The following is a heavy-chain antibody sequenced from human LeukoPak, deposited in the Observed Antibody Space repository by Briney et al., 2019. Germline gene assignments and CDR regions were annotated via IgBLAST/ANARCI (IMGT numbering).Heavy chain of an antibody. V-gene: IGHV3-7*01. D-gene: IGHD2-15*01. CDR1: GFTFSSYW. J-gene: IGHJ4*02. CDR2: IKQDGSEK. CDR3: ARDSALYCSGGSCTDY. Sequence: GGSLRLSCAASGFTFSSYWMSWVRQAPGKGLEWVANIKQDGSEKYYVDSVKGRFTISRDNAKNSLYLQMNSLRAEDTAVYYCARDSALYCSGGSCTDYWGQGTLVTLSS.